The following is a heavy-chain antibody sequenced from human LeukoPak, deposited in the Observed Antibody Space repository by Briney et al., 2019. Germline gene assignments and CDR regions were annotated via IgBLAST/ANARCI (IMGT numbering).Heavy chain of an antibody. CDR3: ARAPTVLVGYCSSSSCQADY. V-gene: IGHV3-7*01. CDR2: IKQDGSEK. Sequence: PGGSLRLSCAASGFTFSDYYMGWIRQAPGKGLEWVANIKQDGSEKYYVDSVKGRFTISRDNAENSLYLQMNSLRVEDTAVYYCARAPTVLVGYCSSSSCQADYWGQGTLATVSS. J-gene: IGHJ4*02. D-gene: IGHD2-2*01. CDR1: GFTFSDYY.